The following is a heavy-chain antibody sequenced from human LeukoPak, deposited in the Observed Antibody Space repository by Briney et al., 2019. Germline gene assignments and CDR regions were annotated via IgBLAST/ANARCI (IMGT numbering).Heavy chain of an antibody. V-gene: IGHV3-7*04. D-gene: IGHD5-12*01. CDR2: IKQDGSEK. CDR1: GLTFSSYW. J-gene: IGHJ4*02. Sequence: GGSLRLSCAASGLTFSSYWMTWVRQAPGKGLEWVANIKQDGSEKYYVDSVKGRFTISRDNAKNSLYLQMNSLRAEDTAVFYCARDGTYTGYDPDFDIWGQGTLVTVSS. CDR3: ARDGTYTGYDPDFDI.